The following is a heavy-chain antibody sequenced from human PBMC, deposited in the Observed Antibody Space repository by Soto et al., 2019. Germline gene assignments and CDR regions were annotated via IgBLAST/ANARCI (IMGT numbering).Heavy chain of an antibody. D-gene: IGHD2-8*01. Sequence: PSQTLSLTCAISGDSVSSNSAAWNWIRQSPSRGLEWLGRTYYRSKWYNDYAVSVKSRITIKPDTSKNQFSLQLNSVTPEDTAVYYCARGIVLMVYAIPSPRYGMDVWGQGTTVTVSS. V-gene: IGHV6-1*01. J-gene: IGHJ6*02. CDR2: TYYRSKWYN. CDR3: ARGIVLMVYAIPSPRYGMDV. CDR1: GDSVSSNSAA.